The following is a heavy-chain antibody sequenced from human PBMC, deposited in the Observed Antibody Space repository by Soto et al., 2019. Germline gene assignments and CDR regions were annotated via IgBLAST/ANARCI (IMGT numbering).Heavy chain of an antibody. D-gene: IGHD4-4*01. CDR3: ARGPDYSNFGYFDY. Sequence: QVQLVESGGGVVQPGRSLRLSCVASGFTFSSHAMNWVRQAPGKGLEWVALIWNAGNNKYYADAGSVKGRFTISRDNSRNTLYLEMNNVRGDDTAVYYCARGPDYSNFGYFDYWGQGTLVTVSS. V-gene: IGHV3-33*01. CDR1: GFTFSSHA. CDR2: IWNAGNNK. J-gene: IGHJ4*02.